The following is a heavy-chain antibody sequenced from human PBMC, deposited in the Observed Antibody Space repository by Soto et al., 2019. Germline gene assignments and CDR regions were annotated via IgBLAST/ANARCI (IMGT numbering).Heavy chain of an antibody. CDR2: INAGNGNT. V-gene: IGHV1-3*01. CDR1: GYTFTSYA. J-gene: IGHJ5*02. Sequence: QVPLVQSGAEVKKPGASVKVSCKASGYTFTSYAMHWVRQAPGQRLEWMGWINAGNGNTKYSQKFQGRVTITRDTSASTAYMELSSLRSEDTAVYYCARAGNTAAAILRFDPWGQGTLVTVSS. CDR3: ARAGNTAAAILRFDP. D-gene: IGHD2-2*02.